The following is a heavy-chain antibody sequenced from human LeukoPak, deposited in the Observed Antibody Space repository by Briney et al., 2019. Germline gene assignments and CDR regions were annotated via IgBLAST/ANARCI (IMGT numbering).Heavy chain of an antibody. CDR2: ISYTGIT. D-gene: IGHD2-8*01. CDR3: ARLMVHTRPYDY. Sequence: SETLSLTCTVSGGSMSNYYWGWIRQPPGKGLEWIGSISYTGITSYKPSLEGRVTISLDTSKNQFSLALRSVTAADTAVYYCARLMVHTRPYDYWGQGTLVTVSS. CDR1: GGSMSNYY. V-gene: IGHV4-39*07. J-gene: IGHJ4*02.